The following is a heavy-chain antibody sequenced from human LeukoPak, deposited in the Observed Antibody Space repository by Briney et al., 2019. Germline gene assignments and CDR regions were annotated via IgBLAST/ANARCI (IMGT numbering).Heavy chain of an antibody. Sequence: GGSLRLSCLVSGFSFSSFGMHWVRQAPGKGLEWVAVIWYDGSNKYYADSVKGRFTISRDNSKNTLYLQMNSLRAEDTAVYYCARDYGGNALDYWGQGTLVTVSS. D-gene: IGHD4-23*01. V-gene: IGHV3-33*08. J-gene: IGHJ4*02. CDR1: GFSFSSFG. CDR2: IWYDGSNK. CDR3: ARDYGGNALDY.